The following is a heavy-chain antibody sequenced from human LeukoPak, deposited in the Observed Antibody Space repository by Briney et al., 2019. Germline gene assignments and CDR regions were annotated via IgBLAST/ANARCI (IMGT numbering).Heavy chain of an antibody. CDR2: ISYDGSNK. CDR3: AKDAMKGFDY. CDR1: GFTFSSYG. Sequence: GGSLRLSCAASGFTFSSYGMHWVRQAPGKGLEGVAVISYDGSNKYYADSVKGRFTISRDNSKNTLYLQMNSLIAEDTAVYYCAKDAMKGFDYWGQGTLVTVSS. V-gene: IGHV3-30*18. J-gene: IGHJ4*02.